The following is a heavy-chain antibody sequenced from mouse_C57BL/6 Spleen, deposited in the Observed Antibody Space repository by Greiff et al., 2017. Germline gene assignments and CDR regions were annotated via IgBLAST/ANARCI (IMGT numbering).Heavy chain of an antibody. J-gene: IGHJ4*01. Sequence: EVKLEESGGGLVKPGGSLKLSCAASGFTFSDYGMHWVRQAPEKGLEWVAYISSGSSTIYYADTVKGRFTISRDNAKNTLFLQMTSLRSEDTAMYYCAGPITTVPYYAMDYWGQGTSVTVSS. CDR3: AGPITTVPYYAMDY. V-gene: IGHV5-17*01. D-gene: IGHD1-1*01. CDR2: ISSGSSTI. CDR1: GFTFSDYG.